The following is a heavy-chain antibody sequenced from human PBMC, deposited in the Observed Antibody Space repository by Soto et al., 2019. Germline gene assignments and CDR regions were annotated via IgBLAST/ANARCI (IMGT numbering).Heavy chain of an antibody. V-gene: IGHV3-23*01. J-gene: IGHJ4*02. CDR2: ISGTSPST. D-gene: IGHD3-3*01. Sequence: EVQLLESGGGLVQPGGSLRLSCAASGFTFSAYAMSWVRQAPGKGLEWVSAISGTSPSTYYADSVQGRFSFPTDSSRKTLFLQMNTLRAEDTAVYFCATRIFGVEYWGQGTLVTVSS. CDR3: ATRIFGVEY. CDR1: GFTFSAYA.